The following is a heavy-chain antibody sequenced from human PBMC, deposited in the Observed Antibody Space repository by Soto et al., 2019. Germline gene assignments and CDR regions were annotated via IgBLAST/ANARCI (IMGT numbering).Heavy chain of an antibody. J-gene: IGHJ6*02. CDR2: IYYSGST. D-gene: IGHD1-1*01. Sequence: KTSETLSLTCTVSGGSISRYYWNWIRQPPGTGLEWIGCIYYSGSTDYNPSLKSRVTISVDTSKNQFSLRLTSVTAADTAVYYCARDTRGYGVDLWGQGTTVTVSS. CDR1: GGSISRYY. CDR3: ARDTRGYGVDL. V-gene: IGHV4-59*01.